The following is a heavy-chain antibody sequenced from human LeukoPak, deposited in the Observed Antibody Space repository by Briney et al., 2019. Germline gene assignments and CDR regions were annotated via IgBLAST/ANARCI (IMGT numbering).Heavy chain of an antibody. V-gene: IGHV4-59*12. CDR2: IYYSGST. D-gene: IGHD3-22*01. CDR3: ARESPHYYDSSGYNYFDY. J-gene: IGHJ4*02. Sequence: SETLSLTCTVSGGSISSYYWSWIRQPPGKGLEWIGYIYYSGSTYYNPSLKSRVTISVDTSKNQFSLKLSSVTAADTAVYYCARESPHYYDSSGYNYFDYWGQGTLVTVSS. CDR1: GGSISSYY.